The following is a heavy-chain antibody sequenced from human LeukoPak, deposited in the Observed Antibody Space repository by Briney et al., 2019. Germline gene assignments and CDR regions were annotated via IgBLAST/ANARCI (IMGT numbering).Heavy chain of an antibody. V-gene: IGHV1-58*02. J-gene: IGHJ4*02. CDR3: AAENRYCSGGSCYSDVY. CDR1: GFTFTNSA. CDR2: IVVGSGNT. D-gene: IGHD2-15*01. Sequence: SVTVSCKASGFTFTNSAMQWVRQARGQRLEWIGWIVVGSGNTNYAQKFQERVTITRDMSTSTAYMELSSLRSEDTAVYYCAAENRYCSGGSCYSDVYWGQGTLVTVSS.